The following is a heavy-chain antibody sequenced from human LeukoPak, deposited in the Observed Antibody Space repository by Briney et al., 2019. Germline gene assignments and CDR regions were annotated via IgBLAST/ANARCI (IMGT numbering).Heavy chain of an antibody. CDR2: ISSSSSTI. CDR1: GFTFRSYS. CDR3: ARSDQYDILTGYYIPFDY. J-gene: IGHJ4*02. D-gene: IGHD3-9*01. Sequence: GGSLRLSCAASGFTFRSYSMNWVRQAPGKGLEWVSYISSSSSTIYYADSVKGRFTISRDNAKNSLYLQMNSLRDEDTAVYYCARSDQYDILTGYYIPFDYWGQGTLVTVSS. V-gene: IGHV3-48*02.